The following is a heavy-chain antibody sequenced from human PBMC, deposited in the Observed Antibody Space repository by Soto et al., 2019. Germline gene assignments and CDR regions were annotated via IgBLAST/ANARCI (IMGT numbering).Heavy chain of an antibody. CDR2: VTATAESA. CDR1: GFNFDAYA. V-gene: IGHV3-23*01. CDR3: AKAPQWLVPPGPYYFDY. D-gene: IGHD6-19*01. Sequence: PGGSLRLSCTPFGFNFDAYAMSWVRQAPGKGLEWVSAVTATAESAYYTDSVRGRFIITRDNSKNTLYLQMNSLRAEDTAVYYCAKAPQWLVPPGPYYFDYWGQGTLVTVSS. J-gene: IGHJ4*02.